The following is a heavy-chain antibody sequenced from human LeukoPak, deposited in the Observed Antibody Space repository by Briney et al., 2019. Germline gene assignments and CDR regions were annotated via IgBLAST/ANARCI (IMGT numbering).Heavy chain of an antibody. D-gene: IGHD5-24*01. CDR1: GGSISSSSYY. J-gene: IGHJ4*02. CDR2: IYYSGST. CDR3: ARGVGDGYNWVDY. V-gene: IGHV4-39*01. Sequence: SETLSLTCTVSGGSISSSSYYWGWIRQPPGKGLEWIGSIYYSGSTYYNPSLKSRVTISVDTSKNQFSLKLSSVTAAGTAVYYCARGVGDGYNWVDYWGQGTLVTVSS.